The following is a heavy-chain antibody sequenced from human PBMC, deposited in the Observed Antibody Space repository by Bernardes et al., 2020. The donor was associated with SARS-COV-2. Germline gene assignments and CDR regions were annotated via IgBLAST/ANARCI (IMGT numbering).Heavy chain of an antibody. CDR2: IGSGGGT. Sequence: SLRLSCAASGFTFSSSDIHWVRQVTGNGLEWVSSIGSGGGTNYAGSVKGRFTISRENAKSSSYLQMNGLRAGDTAVYYCAREIETPGHWYFDLWGRGTLVTVSS. CDR1: GFTFSSSD. J-gene: IGHJ2*01. V-gene: IGHV3-13*04. D-gene: IGHD3-22*01. CDR3: AREIETPGHWYFDL.